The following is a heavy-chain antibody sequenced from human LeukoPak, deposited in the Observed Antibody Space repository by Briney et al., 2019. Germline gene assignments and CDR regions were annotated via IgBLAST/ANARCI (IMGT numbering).Heavy chain of an antibody. CDR1: GGSITDSF. D-gene: IGHD6-6*01. Sequence: NPSETLSLTCSVSGGSITDSFWNWIRQPPGKGLEWIGYISYSGLTKYKSSLKSRVTISRDTSRNRFSLKLNSVTTADTAFYYCARGFSSSEFYFDSWGQGTLVTVSS. V-gene: IGHV4-59*01. CDR3: ARGFSSSEFYFDS. J-gene: IGHJ4*02. CDR2: ISYSGLT.